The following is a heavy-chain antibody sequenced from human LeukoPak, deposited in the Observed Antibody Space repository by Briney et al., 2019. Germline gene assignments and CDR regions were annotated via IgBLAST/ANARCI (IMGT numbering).Heavy chain of an antibody. CDR2: IYHSGST. D-gene: IGHD6-6*01. CDR3: AKSSYYYYGMDV. J-gene: IGHJ6*02. V-gene: IGHV4-30-4*01. Sequence: SETLSLTCTVSGGSISSGDYYWSWICQPPGKGLEWIGYIYHSGSTYYNPSLKSRVTISIDTSKNHFSLKLSSVTAADTAVYYCAKSSYYYYGMDVWGQGTTVTVSS. CDR1: GGSISSGDYY.